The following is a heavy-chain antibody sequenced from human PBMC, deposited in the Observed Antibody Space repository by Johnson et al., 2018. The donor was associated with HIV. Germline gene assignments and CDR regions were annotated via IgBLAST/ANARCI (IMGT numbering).Heavy chain of an antibody. J-gene: IGHJ3*01. CDR3: ARDRVYSGSYYSGAFDV. CDR2: ISWNSGSI. CDR1: GFTFDDYA. D-gene: IGHD1-26*01. V-gene: IGHV3-9*01. Sequence: VQLVESGGGVVQPGRSLRLSCAASGFTFDDYAMHWVRQAPGKGLEWVSGISWNSGSIGYADSVKGRFTISRDNVKKSLFLQMNGLRADDTAVYYCARDRVYSGSYYSGAFDVWGQGAMVTVSS.